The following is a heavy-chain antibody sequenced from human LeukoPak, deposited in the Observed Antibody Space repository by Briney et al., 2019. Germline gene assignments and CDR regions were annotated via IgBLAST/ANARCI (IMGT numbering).Heavy chain of an antibody. CDR3: ARHQRSGWDLPDDYFDY. Sequence: GESLKISCKGSGYTFSNYWIGWVRQMPGKGLEWLGIIYPGDSDTRYSPSSQGQVTISADKSISTAYLQWSSLKASDTAMYYCARHQRSGWDLPDDYFDYWGQGTLVTVSS. CDR2: IYPGDSDT. D-gene: IGHD1-26*01. J-gene: IGHJ4*02. CDR1: GYTFSNYW. V-gene: IGHV5-51*01.